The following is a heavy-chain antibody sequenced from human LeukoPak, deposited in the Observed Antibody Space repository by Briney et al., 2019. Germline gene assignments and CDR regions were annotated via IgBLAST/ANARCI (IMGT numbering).Heavy chain of an antibody. V-gene: IGHV4-30-4*01. CDR2: IYYSGST. CDR1: GGSISSGDYY. CDR3: ASLITMVRGVKRDNWFDP. D-gene: IGHD3-10*01. Sequence: PSETLSLTCTVSGGSISSGDYYWSWIRQPPGKGLEWIGYIYYSGSTYYNPSLKSRVTISADTSKNQFSLKLSSVTAADTAVYYCASLITMVRGVKRDNWFDPWGQGTLVTVSS. J-gene: IGHJ5*02.